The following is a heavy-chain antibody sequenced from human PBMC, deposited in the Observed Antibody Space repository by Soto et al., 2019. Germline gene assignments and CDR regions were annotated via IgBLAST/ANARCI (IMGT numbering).Heavy chain of an antibody. CDR3: ARLYSEDCSSTSFYDDHYYYYYMDV. CDR2: IYPGDSDT. CDR1: GYSFTSYW. D-gene: IGHD2-2*01. Sequence: GESLKISCKGSGYSFTSYWIGWVRQMPGKGLEWMGIIYPGDSDTRYSPSFQGQVTISADKSISTAYLQWSSLKASDTAMYYCARLYSEDCSSTSFYDDHYYYYYMDVCGKGTTVTVSS. V-gene: IGHV5-51*01. J-gene: IGHJ6*03.